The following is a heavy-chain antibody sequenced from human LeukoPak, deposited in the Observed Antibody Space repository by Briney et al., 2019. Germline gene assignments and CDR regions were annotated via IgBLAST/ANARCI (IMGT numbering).Heavy chain of an antibody. CDR2: IYATGST. D-gene: IGHD3-10*01. J-gene: IGHJ6*03. Sequence: PSETLSLTCTVSGGSISSYYWSWIRQPAGKGLEWIGRIYATGSTNYNPSLKSRVTISVDTSKNQFSLKLSSVTAADTAVYYCARQEGGYYGSGSYYPDYYYYMDVWGKGTTVTVSS. CDR1: GGSISSYY. V-gene: IGHV4-4*07. CDR3: ARQEGGYYGSGSYYPDYYYYMDV.